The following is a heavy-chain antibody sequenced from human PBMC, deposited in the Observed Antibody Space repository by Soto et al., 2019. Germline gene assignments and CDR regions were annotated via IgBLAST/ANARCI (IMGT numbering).Heavy chain of an antibody. CDR3: ARGPHYYYYGMDV. Sequence: QVQLVQSGAEVKKPGASVKVSCKASGYTFTSYAMHWVRQAPGQRLEWMGWINAGNGNTKYSQKFQGRVSITRDTSASAAYMELSSLRSEDTAVYYCARGPHYYYYGMDVWGQGTTVTVSS. CDR2: INAGNGNT. J-gene: IGHJ6*02. CDR1: GYTFTSYA. V-gene: IGHV1-3*01.